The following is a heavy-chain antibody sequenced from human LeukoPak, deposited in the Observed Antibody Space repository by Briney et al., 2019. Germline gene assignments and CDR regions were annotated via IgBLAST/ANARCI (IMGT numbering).Heavy chain of an antibody. V-gene: IGHV4-59*12. CDR3: ARVTGMVGIDY. J-gene: IGHJ4*02. D-gene: IGHD1-20*01. CDR2: IYYSGST. CDR1: GGSISSYY. Sequence: SETLSLTSTVSGGSISSYYWSWIRQPPGKGLEWIGYIYYSGSTNYNPSLKSRVTISVDKSKNQFSLKLGSVTAADTAVYYCARVTGMVGIDYWGQGTLVTVSS.